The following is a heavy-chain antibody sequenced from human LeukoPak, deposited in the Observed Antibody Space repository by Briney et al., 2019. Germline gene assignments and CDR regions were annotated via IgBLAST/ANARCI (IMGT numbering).Heavy chain of an antibody. V-gene: IGHV3-7*01. CDR3: ARDLTELYYDSSHDAFDI. J-gene: IGHJ3*02. D-gene: IGHD3-22*01. CDR1: GFIFSNYW. Sequence: GGSLRLSCAASGFIFSNYWMSWVRQAPGKGLEWVANIKQDGSEKYYIDSVKGRFTISRDNAQNSLYLRMNSLRAEDTAVYYCARDLTELYYDSSHDAFDIWGQGTMVTVSS. CDR2: IKQDGSEK.